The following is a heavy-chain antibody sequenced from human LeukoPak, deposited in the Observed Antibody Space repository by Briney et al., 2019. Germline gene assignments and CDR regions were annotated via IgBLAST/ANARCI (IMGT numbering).Heavy chain of an antibody. CDR1: GFTFGIYG. V-gene: IGHV3-33*01. CDR2: IWINGRDE. CDR3: ARGKGSGRFGYFYYGVDV. J-gene: IGHJ6*02. D-gene: IGHD3-10*01. Sequence: GGSLRLSCAASGFTFGIYGMHWVRQAPGKGLEWVASIWINGRDETYVDSVKGRFSISSDNSTLFLQMNSLRPEDTAIYFCARGKGSGRFGYFYYGVDVWGQGTTVTVSS.